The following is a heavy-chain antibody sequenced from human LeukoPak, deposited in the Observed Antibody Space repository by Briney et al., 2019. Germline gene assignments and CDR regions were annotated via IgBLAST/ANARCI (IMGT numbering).Heavy chain of an antibody. CDR1: GFTLSGFG. Sequence: PGGSLRLSCAASGFTLSGFGMHWVRQAPGKGLERVAVIWYDGSNKYYADSVKGRFTISRDNSKNTLYLQMNSLRAEDTAVYYCARGMGTPRELNYGMDVWGQGTMVTDSS. D-gene: IGHD5-18*01. V-gene: IGHV3-33*01. CDR3: ARGMGTPRELNYGMDV. J-gene: IGHJ6*02. CDR2: IWYDGSNK.